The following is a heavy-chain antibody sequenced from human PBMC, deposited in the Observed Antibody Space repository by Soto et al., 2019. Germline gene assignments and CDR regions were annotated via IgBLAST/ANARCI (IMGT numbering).Heavy chain of an antibody. V-gene: IGHV1-3*01. CDR1: GYTFTSYA. CDR3: ARVEDYIWGSYRYSAPYYFDY. CDR2: INAGNGNT. D-gene: IGHD3-16*02. Sequence: ASVKVSCKASGYTFTSYARHWVRQAPGQRLEWMGWINAGNGNTKYSQKFQGRVTITRDTSASTAYMELSSLRSEDTAVYYCARVEDYIWGSYRYSAPYYFDYWGQGTLVTVSS. J-gene: IGHJ4*02.